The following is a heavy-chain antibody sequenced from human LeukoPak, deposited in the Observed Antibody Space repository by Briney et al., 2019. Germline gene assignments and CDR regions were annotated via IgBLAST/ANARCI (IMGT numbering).Heavy chain of an antibody. CDR3: AKAPVGWLRPLDY. D-gene: IGHD5-12*01. Sequence: PGGSLRLSCAASGFTFSSYWMSWVRQAPGKGLEWVANIKQDGSEKYYVDSVKGRFTISRDNSKNTLHLQMNSLRAEDTAVYYCAKAPVGWLRPLDYWGQGTLVTVSS. J-gene: IGHJ4*02. CDR1: GFTFSSYW. V-gene: IGHV3-7*03. CDR2: IKQDGSEK.